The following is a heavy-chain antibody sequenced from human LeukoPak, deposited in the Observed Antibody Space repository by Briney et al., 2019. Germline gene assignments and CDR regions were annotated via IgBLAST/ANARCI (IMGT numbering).Heavy chain of an antibody. Sequence: GASVKVSCKASGYTFTRYGISWVRQAPGQGLEWMGWINTHNGNTDYAQKLQGRVTMTTDTSTSTAYMELRSLRSDDTALYYCATNYYDSSGYYSIDYWGQGTLVTVSS. J-gene: IGHJ4*02. CDR2: INTHNGNT. CDR3: ATNYYDSSGYYSIDY. CDR1: GYTFTRYG. D-gene: IGHD3-22*01. V-gene: IGHV1-18*01.